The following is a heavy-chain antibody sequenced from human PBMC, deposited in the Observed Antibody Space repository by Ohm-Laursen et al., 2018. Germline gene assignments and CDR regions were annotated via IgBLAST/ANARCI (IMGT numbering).Heavy chain of an antibody. CDR2: IYTSGST. Sequence: TLSLTCTVSGGSISSYYWSWIRQPSGKGLEWIGRIYTSGSTNYNPSLKSRVTMSVDTSKNQFSLKLSSVTAADTAVYYCASAHSSGYSVWYYWGQGTLVTVSS. CDR3: ASAHSSGYSVWYY. D-gene: IGHD3-22*01. CDR1: GGSISSYY. J-gene: IGHJ4*02. V-gene: IGHV4-4*07.